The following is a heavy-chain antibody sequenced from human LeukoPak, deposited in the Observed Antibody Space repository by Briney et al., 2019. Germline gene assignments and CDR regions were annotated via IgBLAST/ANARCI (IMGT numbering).Heavy chain of an antibody. CDR1: GGSISSGSYY. CDR2: IYTSEST. Sequence: SETLSLTCTVSGGSISSGSYYWSWIRQPAGKGLEWIGRIYTSESTNYNPSLKSRVTISVDTSKNQFSLKLSSVTAADTAVYYCARGIVGAKFDYWGQGTLVTVSS. J-gene: IGHJ4*02. D-gene: IGHD1-26*01. V-gene: IGHV4-61*02. CDR3: ARGIVGAKFDY.